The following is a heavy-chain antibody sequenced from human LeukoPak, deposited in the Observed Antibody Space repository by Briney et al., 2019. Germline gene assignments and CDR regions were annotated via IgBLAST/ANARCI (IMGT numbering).Heavy chain of an antibody. CDR2: IIPIFGTA. V-gene: IGHV1-69*05. CDR3: ARGPELERFDY. CDR1: GGTFSSYA. Sequence: SVKASCKASGGTFSSYAISWVRQAPGQGLEWMGGIIPIFGTANYAQKFQGRATITTDESTSTAYMELSSLRSEDTAVYYCARGPELERFDYWGQGTLVTVSS. D-gene: IGHD1-1*01. J-gene: IGHJ4*02.